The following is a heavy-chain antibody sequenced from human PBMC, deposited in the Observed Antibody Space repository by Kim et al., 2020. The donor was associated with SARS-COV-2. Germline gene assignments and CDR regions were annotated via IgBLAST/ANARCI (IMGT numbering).Heavy chain of an antibody. D-gene: IGHD6-13*01. V-gene: IGHV3-30*04. J-gene: IGHJ6*02. CDR2: ISYDGSNK. CDR1: GFTFSSYA. Sequence: GGSLRLSCAASGFTFSSYAMHWVRQAPGKGLEWVAVISYDGSNKYYADSVKGRFTISRDNSKNTLYLQMNSLRAEDTAVYYCARDYSSSWQSYYYGMDVWGQGTTVTVSS. CDR3: ARDYSSSWQSYYYGMDV.